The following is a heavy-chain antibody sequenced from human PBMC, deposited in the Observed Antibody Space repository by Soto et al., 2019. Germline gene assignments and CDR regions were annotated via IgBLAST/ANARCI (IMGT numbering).Heavy chain of an antibody. D-gene: IGHD4-17*01. CDR3: ASALYDYGDYYFDY. CDR2: IFYGGHT. Sequence: SETLSLTCDVSGDFLTTYYWNWIRQSPGKGLEWIGYIFYGGHTNYNPSLRGRATISVDTSKNQFSLKLSSVTAADTAVYYCASALYDYGDYYFDYWGQGTLVTVSS. V-gene: IGHV4-59*12. J-gene: IGHJ4*02. CDR1: GDFLTTYY.